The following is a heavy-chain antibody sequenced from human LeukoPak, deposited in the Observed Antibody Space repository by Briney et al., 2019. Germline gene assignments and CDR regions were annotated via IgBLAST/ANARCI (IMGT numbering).Heavy chain of an antibody. CDR2: FDPEDGET. Sequence: ASVKVSCKVSGYTLTELSMHWVRQAPGKGLEWMGGFDPEDGETIYAQKFQGRVTMTEDTSTDTAYMELSSLRSEDTAVYYCATDIAVAGGGNYWGQGTLVTVSS. V-gene: IGHV1-24*01. J-gene: IGHJ4*02. CDR3: ATDIAVAGGGNY. D-gene: IGHD6-19*01. CDR1: GYTLTELS.